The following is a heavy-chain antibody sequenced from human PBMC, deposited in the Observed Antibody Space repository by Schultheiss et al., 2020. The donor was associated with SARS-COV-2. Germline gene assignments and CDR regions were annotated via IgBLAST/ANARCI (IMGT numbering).Heavy chain of an antibody. CDR1: GYTFTSYG. J-gene: IGHJ6*02. D-gene: IGHD5-18*01. CDR3: ARDRSGGGYGTDYGMDV. Sequence: ASVKVSCKASGYTFTSYGISWVRQAPGQGLEWMGWINPNSGGTNYAQKFQGWVTMTRDTSISTAYMELSRLRSDDTAVYYCARDRSGGGYGTDYGMDVWGQGTTVTVSS. CDR2: INPNSGGT. V-gene: IGHV1-2*04.